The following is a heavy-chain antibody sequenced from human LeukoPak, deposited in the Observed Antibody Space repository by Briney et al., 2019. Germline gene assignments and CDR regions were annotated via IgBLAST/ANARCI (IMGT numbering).Heavy chain of an antibody. V-gene: IGHV3-48*03. CDR1: GFTFSSYE. CDR2: ISSRSSPI. CDR3: ARMLAGSSTC. J-gene: IGHJ4*02. Sequence: GGSLRLSCAASGFTFSSYEMNWVRQAPGKGLEWVSYISSRSSPIYYADSVKGLFTISRDNAKNSLYLQMNSLGAEDTAVYYCARMLAGSSTCWGQGTLVTVSS. D-gene: IGHD6-19*01.